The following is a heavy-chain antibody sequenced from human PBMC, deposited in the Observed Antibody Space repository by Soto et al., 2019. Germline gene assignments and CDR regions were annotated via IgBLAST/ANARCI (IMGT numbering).Heavy chain of an antibody. V-gene: IGHV5-51*01. Sequence: GESLKISCKGSGYSFTSYWIGWVRQMPGKGLEWMGIIYPGDSDTRYSPSFQGQVTISADKSIGTACLQWSSLKASDTAMYYCARVTYYYDSSGPGAFDIWGQGTMVTVSS. J-gene: IGHJ3*02. CDR2: IYPGDSDT. D-gene: IGHD3-22*01. CDR1: GYSFTSYW. CDR3: ARVTYYYDSSGPGAFDI.